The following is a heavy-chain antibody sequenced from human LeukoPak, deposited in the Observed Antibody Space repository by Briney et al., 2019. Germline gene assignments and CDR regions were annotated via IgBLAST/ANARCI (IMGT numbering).Heavy chain of an antibody. CDR1: GFTFSSYS. CDR2: INNNGGAT. Sequence: PGGSLRLSCAASGFTFSSYSMDWVRQAPGKGPEYVSGINNNGGATQYVDSVKGRFTISRDNSKNTVYLQMSSLRPEDTAVYYCVKAKVGATFDSWGQGTRVTVSS. D-gene: IGHD1-26*01. V-gene: IGHV3-64D*06. CDR3: VKAKVGATFDS. J-gene: IGHJ4*02.